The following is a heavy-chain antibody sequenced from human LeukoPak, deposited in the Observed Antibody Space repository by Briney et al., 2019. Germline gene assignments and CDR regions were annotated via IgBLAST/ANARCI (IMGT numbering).Heavy chain of an antibody. CDR3: AKNPYYYDSSGYYRTYYGMDV. CDR1: GFTSSSYA. Sequence: GGSLRLSCAASGFTSSSYAMSWVRQAPGKGLEWVSAISGSGGSTYYADSVKGRFTISRDNSKNTLYLQMNSLRAEDTAVYYCAKNPYYYDSSGYYRTYYGMDVWGQGTTVTVSS. J-gene: IGHJ6*02. V-gene: IGHV3-23*01. D-gene: IGHD3-22*01. CDR2: ISGSGGST.